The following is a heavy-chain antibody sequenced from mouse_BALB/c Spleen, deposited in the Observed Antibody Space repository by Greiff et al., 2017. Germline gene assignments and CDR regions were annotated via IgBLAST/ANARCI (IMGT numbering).Heavy chain of an antibody. CDR3: ARGASYGLDY. V-gene: IGHV5-9-4*01. D-gene: IGHD1-2*01. Sequence: EVMLVESGGGLVKPGGSLKLSCAASGFTFSSYAMSWVRQSPEKRLEWVAEISSGGSYTYYPDTVTGRFTISRDNAKNTLYLEMSSLRSEDTAMYYCARGASYGLDYWGQGTTLTVSS. CDR2: ISSGGSYT. J-gene: IGHJ2*01. CDR1: GFTFSSYA.